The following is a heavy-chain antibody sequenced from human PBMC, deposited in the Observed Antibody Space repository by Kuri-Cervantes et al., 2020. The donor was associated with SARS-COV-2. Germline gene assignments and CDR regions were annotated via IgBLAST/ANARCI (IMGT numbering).Heavy chain of an antibody. CDR1: GGSFSGYY. CDR3: ARGLEDCSSTSCYPGGFDP. Sequence: SQTLSLTCAVYGGSFSGYYWSWIRQPPGKGLEWIGEINHSGSTNYNPSLKSRVTISVDTSKNQFSLKLSSVAAADTAVYYCARGLEDCSSTSCYPGGFDPWGQGTLVTVSS. D-gene: IGHD2-2*01. CDR2: INHSGST. J-gene: IGHJ5*02. V-gene: IGHV4-34*01.